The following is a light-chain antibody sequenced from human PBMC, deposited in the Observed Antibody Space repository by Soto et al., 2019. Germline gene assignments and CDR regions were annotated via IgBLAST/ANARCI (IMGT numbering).Light chain of an antibody. CDR3: QQRSNWPPAVT. Sequence: EIVLTQSPATLSLSPGARATLSCRASQSVSSYLAWYQQKHGQAPRLLIYDASNRATGIPARFSGSGSGTDFTLTISSLEPEDFAVYYCQQRSNWPPAVTFGGGTKVEIK. CDR2: DAS. V-gene: IGKV3-11*01. J-gene: IGKJ4*01. CDR1: QSVSSY.